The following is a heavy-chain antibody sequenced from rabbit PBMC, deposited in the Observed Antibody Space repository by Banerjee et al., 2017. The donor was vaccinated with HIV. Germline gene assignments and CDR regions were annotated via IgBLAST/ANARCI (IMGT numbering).Heavy chain of an antibody. D-gene: IGHD7-1*01. CDR3: ARDRDTGTVYYFDL. Sequence: QEQLEESGGGLVKPGASLTLTCTASGFSLNIYEMCWVRQAPGKGLEWIACIYAGSSGSTYYASWAKGRFTISKTSSTTVTLQMTSLTAADTATYFCARDRDTGTVYYFDLWGPGTLVTVS. J-gene: IGHJ4*01. V-gene: IGHV1S45*01. CDR2: IYAGSSGST. CDR1: GFSLNIYE.